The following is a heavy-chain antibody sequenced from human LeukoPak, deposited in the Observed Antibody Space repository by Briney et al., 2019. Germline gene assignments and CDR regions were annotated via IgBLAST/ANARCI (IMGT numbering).Heavy chain of an antibody. V-gene: IGHV4-59*01. Sequence: PSETRSLTCTVSGGSISNYFWSWIRQPPGKGLEWIGYIYHSGSTNYNPSLKSRVTISGDTSKNQFSLKLRSVTAADTAVYYCARGVSQTDYWGQGALVIVSS. CDR2: IYHSGST. D-gene: IGHD2-8*01. CDR3: ARGVSQTDY. J-gene: IGHJ4*02. CDR1: GGSISNYF.